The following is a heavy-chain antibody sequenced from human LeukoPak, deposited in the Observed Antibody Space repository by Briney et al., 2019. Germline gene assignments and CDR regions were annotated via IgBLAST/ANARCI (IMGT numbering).Heavy chain of an antibody. J-gene: IGHJ6*02. Sequence: SETLSLTCTVSGGSISSYYWSWIRQPPGKGLEWIGYIYYSGSTNYNPSLKSRVTISVDTSKNQFSLKLSSVTAADTAVYYCAGSEDYYYYGMDVWGQGTTVTVSS. CDR3: AGSEDYYYYGMDV. V-gene: IGHV4-59*01. CDR2: IYYSGST. CDR1: GGSISSYY.